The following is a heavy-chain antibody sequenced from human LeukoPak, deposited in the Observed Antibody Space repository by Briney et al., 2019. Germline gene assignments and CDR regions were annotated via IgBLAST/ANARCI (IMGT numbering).Heavy chain of an antibody. J-gene: IGHJ4*02. Sequence: GGSLRLSCAASGFTFSNYGMHWVRQAPGKGLEWVAVIWYDGSNKYYADSVKGRFTISRDNSKNTLYLQMNSLRAEDTAVYYRARQGGYSYDYFDYWGQGTLVTVSS. V-gene: IGHV3-33*01. CDR2: IWYDGSNK. CDR1: GFTFSNYG. D-gene: IGHD5-18*01. CDR3: ARQGGYSYDYFDY.